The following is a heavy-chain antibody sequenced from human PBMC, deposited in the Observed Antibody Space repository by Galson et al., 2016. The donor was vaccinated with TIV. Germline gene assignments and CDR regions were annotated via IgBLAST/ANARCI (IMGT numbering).Heavy chain of an antibody. J-gene: IGHJ6*02. D-gene: IGHD6-13*01. V-gene: IGHV3-48*01. CDR1: GFSLSIYS. CDR2: ISSSSLSI. CDR3: ARSLAAVHYYGMDV. Sequence: SLRLSCAASGFSLSIYSMNWVRQAPGKGLEWVTYISSSSLSIYYADSVKGRFTISRDNANNALYLQMNSLRAEDTAAYYCARSLAAVHYYGMDVWGQGTTVTVSS.